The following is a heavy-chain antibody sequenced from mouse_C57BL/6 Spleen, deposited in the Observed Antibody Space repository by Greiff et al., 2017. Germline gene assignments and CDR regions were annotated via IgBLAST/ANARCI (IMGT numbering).Heavy chain of an antibody. CDR3: AGGGVTAEFAY. Sequence: QVQLQQPGAELVRPGSSVKLSCKASGYTFTSYWMDWVKQRPGQGLEWIGDIYPSDSETHYNQKFKDKATLTVDKSSSTAYMQLSSLTSEDSAIYYCAGGGVTAEFAYWGQGTLVTVSA. CDR2: IYPSDSET. D-gene: IGHD2-2*01. J-gene: IGHJ3*01. V-gene: IGHV1-61*01. CDR1: GYTFTSYW.